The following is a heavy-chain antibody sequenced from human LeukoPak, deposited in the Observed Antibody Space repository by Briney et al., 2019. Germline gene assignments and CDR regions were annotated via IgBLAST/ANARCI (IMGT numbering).Heavy chain of an antibody. CDR3: ARGSFSSTWFERYFFDS. J-gene: IGHJ4*02. CDR1: GFSFDKYT. Sequence: GGSLRLSCAASGFSFDKYTMHWVRQAPGRGLEWVSSISGSGLYIFYGDSMKGRFTISRDNTKNSLFLQMNSLGAEDTSVYFCARGSFSSTWFERYFFDSWGQGTLVTVSA. D-gene: IGHD6-13*01. V-gene: IGHV3-21*01. CDR2: ISGSGLYI.